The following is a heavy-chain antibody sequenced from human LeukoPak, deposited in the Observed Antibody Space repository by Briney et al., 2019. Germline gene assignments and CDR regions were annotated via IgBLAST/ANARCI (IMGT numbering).Heavy chain of an antibody. CDR3: ARDPTYYYDSSGIFDY. D-gene: IGHD3-22*01. CDR1: GFTFSDYY. J-gene: IGHJ4*02. CDR2: ISSSGSTI. V-gene: IGHV3-11*04. Sequence: GGSLRLSCAASGFTFSDYYMSWIRQAPGKGLEWVSYISSSGSTIYYADSVKGRFTISRDNAKNSLYLQMNSLRAEDTAVYYCARDPTYYYDSSGIFDYWGQGTLVIVSS.